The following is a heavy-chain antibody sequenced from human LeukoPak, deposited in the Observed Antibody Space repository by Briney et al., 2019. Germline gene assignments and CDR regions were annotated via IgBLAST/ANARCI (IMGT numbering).Heavy chain of an antibody. D-gene: IGHD5-12*01. Sequence: SETLSLTCTVSGYSISSGYYWGWIRQPPGKGLEWIGSIYHSGSTYYNPSLKSRVTISVDTSKNQFSLKLSSVTAADTAVYYCARRPGWLRGVNNNWFDPWGQGTLVTVSS. V-gene: IGHV4-38-2*02. CDR3: ARRPGWLRGVNNNWFDP. CDR1: GYSISSGYY. CDR2: IYHSGST. J-gene: IGHJ5*02.